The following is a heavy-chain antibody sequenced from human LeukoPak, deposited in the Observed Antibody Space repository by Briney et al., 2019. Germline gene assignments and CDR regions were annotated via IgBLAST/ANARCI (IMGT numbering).Heavy chain of an antibody. CDR2: INPNSGGT. V-gene: IGHV1-2*06. CDR1: GYTFTGYY. CDR3: ARAGRRPNIVVVPAAMRSWFDP. D-gene: IGHD2-2*01. Sequence: ASVKVSCKASGYTFTGYYMHWVRLAPGQGLEWMGRINPNSGGTNYAQKFQGRVTMTRDTSISTAYMELSRLRSDDTAVYYRARAGRRPNIVVVPAAMRSWFDPWGQGTLVTVSS. J-gene: IGHJ5*02.